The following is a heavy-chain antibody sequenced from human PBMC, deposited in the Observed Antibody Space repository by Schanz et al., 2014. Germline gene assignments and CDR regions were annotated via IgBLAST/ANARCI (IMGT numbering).Heavy chain of an antibody. V-gene: IGHV3-7*04. CDR1: GFTFSRYW. J-gene: IGHJ4*02. Sequence: EVQLVSSFFGLVQPGGSLRLSCAASGFTFSRYWMSWVRQAPGKGLEWLANINQDGSEEYYVDSLNGRLTISRDNARNSLYLQMNSLRAEDTAVYFCARGGAGSVLFFFDYWGQGTLVTVSS. D-gene: IGHD3-10*01. CDR2: INQDGSEE. CDR3: ARGGAGSVLFFFDY.